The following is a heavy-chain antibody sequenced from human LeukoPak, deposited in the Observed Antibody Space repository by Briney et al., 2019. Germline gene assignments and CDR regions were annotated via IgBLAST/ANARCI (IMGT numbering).Heavy chain of an antibody. J-gene: IGHJ4*02. V-gene: IGHV1-18*01. CDR3: AGHTSGWSSDY. Sequence: ASVKVSCKASGYTFTSYYISWVRQAPGQGLEWMGRISAYNGSTNYAQKLQGRVTMTTDTSTSTAYMELRSLRSDDTAVYYGAGHTSGWSSDYWGQRTPCTVSS. CDR2: ISAYNGST. D-gene: IGHD6-19*01. CDR1: GYTFTSYY.